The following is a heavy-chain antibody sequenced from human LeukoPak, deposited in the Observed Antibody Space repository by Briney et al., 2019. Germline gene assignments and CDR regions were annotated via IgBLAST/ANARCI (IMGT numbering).Heavy chain of an antibody. D-gene: IGHD2-2*01. V-gene: IGHV4-59*13. CDR1: GGSINSYY. J-gene: IGHJ4*02. Sequence: SETLSLTCTVSGGSINSYYWSWIRQPPGKXLDWTGYIYYTGSTKYNPSLNSRVTISVDTSKNQFSLELRSVTAADTAVYYCTRVVVHGHSDYWGQGTLVTVSS. CDR2: IYYTGST. CDR3: TRVVVHGHSDY.